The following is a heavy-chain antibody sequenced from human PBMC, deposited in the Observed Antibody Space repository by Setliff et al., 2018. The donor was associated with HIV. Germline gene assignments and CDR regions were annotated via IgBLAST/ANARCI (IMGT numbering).Heavy chain of an antibody. CDR2: IYYSGST. Sequence: SETLSLTCAVYGGSFSGYYWSWIRQPPGKGLEWIGSIYYSGSTYYNPSLKSRVTISVDTSKNQFSLKLSSVTAADTAVYYCARETPPYYYDSGGYSHFWGPGTLVTVSS. CDR1: GGSFSGYY. CDR3: ARETPPYYYDSGGYSHF. D-gene: IGHD3-22*01. J-gene: IGHJ4*02. V-gene: IGHV4-34*01.